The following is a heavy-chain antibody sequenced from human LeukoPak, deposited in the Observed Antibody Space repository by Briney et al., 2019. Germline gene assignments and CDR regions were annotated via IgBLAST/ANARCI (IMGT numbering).Heavy chain of an antibody. J-gene: IGHJ6*03. CDR2: IRYDGSNK. CDR3: AKIPPMVRGDHMDV. Sequence: SGGSLRLSCAASGFTFSSYGMHWVRQAPGKGLEWVAFIRYDGSNKYYADSVKGRFTISRDNSKNTLYLQMNSLRAEDTAVYYCAKIPPMVRGDHMDVWGKGTTVTISS. D-gene: IGHD3-10*01. V-gene: IGHV3-30*02. CDR1: GFTFSSYG.